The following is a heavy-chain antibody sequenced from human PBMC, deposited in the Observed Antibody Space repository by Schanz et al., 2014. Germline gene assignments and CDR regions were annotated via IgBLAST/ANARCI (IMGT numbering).Heavy chain of an antibody. CDR1: GFTFSTFA. D-gene: IGHD1-26*01. CDR2: ISNNGDST. CDR3: ARDHTTESYYSAGPPIDY. Sequence: VQLLESGGDLVQPGGSLRLSCSASGFTFSTFAMHWVRQAPGKGLEYISAISNNGDSTYYADSVKGRFTISRDNSKNTLFLQMNSLRAEDTAVYYCARDHTTESYYSAGPPIDYWGQGTLVTVSS. J-gene: IGHJ4*02. V-gene: IGHV3-64*04.